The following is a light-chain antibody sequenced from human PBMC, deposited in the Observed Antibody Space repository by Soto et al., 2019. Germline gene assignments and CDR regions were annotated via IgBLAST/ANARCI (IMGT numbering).Light chain of an antibody. J-gene: IGKJ1*01. CDR2: GAS. V-gene: IGKV3-20*01. Sequence: EIVLTQSPGTLSLSPGERATLSCRASQSVSSNYLAWYQQKPGQAPRLLIYGASNRATGIPDRFSGSGSVTDFTLTISRLEPEDFAVFFCQHYDSPPPTFGQGTKVEIK. CDR1: QSVSSNY. CDR3: QHYDSPPPT.